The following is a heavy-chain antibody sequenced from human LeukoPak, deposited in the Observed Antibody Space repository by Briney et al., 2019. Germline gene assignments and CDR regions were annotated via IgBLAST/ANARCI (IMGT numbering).Heavy chain of an antibody. CDR3: VRDLRFSSYYYYMDV. CDR1: GGSLSSYY. D-gene: IGHD5/OR15-5a*01. CDR2: INDSGST. Sequence: SETLSLTCTVSGGSLSSYYWAWIRQSPGKGLEWIAYINDSGSTRSNPSLKSRVSISVNTAKNQFSLKLSSVTAADTAVYYCVRDLRFSSYYYYMDVWGKGTTVTVSS. J-gene: IGHJ6*03. V-gene: IGHV4-59*12.